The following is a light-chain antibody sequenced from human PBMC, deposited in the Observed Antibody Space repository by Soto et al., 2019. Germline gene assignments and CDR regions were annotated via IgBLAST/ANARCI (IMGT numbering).Light chain of an antibody. Sequence: EIVITQSPATLSMSPGERATLSCRASQSVSSNLAWYQQKPGQAPWLLIYGASTRATGIPARFSGGGSGTEFTLTISSLQSEDFAVYYCQQYNNWPRTFGQGTKV. CDR1: QSVSSN. CDR3: QQYNNWPRT. J-gene: IGKJ1*01. V-gene: IGKV3-15*01. CDR2: GAS.